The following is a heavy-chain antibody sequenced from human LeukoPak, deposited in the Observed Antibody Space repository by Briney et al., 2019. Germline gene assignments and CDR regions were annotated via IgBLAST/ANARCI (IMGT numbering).Heavy chain of an antibody. CDR3: ARRRYYVSSGYNPTYYFDY. D-gene: IGHD3-22*01. J-gene: IGHJ4*02. Sequence: SETLSLTCTVSAGSIIGNFWTGICHPPGRRLGWIGYIYNTVDTNYNPSLKSRVTISVDMSKNQFSLRLTSVTAADTAVYYCARRRYYVSSGYNPTYYFDYWGQGILVTVSS. CDR2: IYNTVDT. V-gene: IGHV4-59*01. CDR1: AGSIIGNF.